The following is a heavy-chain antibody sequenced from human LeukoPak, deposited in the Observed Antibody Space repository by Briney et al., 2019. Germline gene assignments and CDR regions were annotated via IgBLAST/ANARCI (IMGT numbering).Heavy chain of an antibody. D-gene: IGHD2-21*01. CDR3: ASFYQAYYFDY. V-gene: IGHV4-30-4*01. Sequence: SETLSLTCTVSGGSISSGDYYWSWIRQPPGKGLEWIGYIYYSGSTFYSPSLKSRVTISVDTFKNQFSLKLSSVTAADTAVYYCASFYQAYYFDYRGQGTLVTVSS. J-gene: IGHJ4*02. CDR2: IYYSGST. CDR1: GGSISSGDYY.